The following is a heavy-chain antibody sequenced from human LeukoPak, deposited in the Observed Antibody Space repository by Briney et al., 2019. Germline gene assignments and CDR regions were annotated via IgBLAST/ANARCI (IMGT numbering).Heavy chain of an antibody. CDR3: ARVLYESSGYYYYFDL. D-gene: IGHD3-22*01. CDR1: GGSISSGGYY. J-gene: IGHJ2*01. V-gene: IGHV4-31*03. Sequence: SEALSLTCTVSGGSISSGGYYWSWIRQHPGKGLEWIGYIYYSGSTYYNPSLKSRVTISVDTSKNQFSLKLSSVTAADTAVYYCARVLYESSGYYYYFDLWGRGTLVTVSS. CDR2: IYYSGST.